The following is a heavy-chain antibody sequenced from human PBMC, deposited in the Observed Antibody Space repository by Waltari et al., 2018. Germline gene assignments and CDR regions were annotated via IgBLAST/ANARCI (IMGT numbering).Heavy chain of an antibody. V-gene: IGHV4-4*07. D-gene: IGHD3-10*01. CDR3: ARDHRWVGGLVDPFDV. Sequence: QVHLKESGPGLVKPSETLSLTCTVSGGSVSGDYWSWIRQPAGKGLEGLGRIYTRGGTNYNPSLTSRVTISVETSKNQFALELRSVTAADTAMYYCARDHRWVGGLVDPFDVWGQGTMVTVSS. J-gene: IGHJ3*01. CDR2: IYTRGGT. CDR1: GGSVSGDY.